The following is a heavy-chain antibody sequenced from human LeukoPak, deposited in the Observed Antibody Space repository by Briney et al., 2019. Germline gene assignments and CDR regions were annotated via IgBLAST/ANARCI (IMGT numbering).Heavy chain of an antibody. J-gene: IGHJ4*02. CDR1: GGTFSSYA. CDR3: ARGGNPIAAAGYYFDY. CDR2: IIPIFGTA. Sequence: GASVKVSCKASGGTFSSYAISWVRQAPGQGLEWMGGIIPIFGTANYAQKFQGRVTITADESTSTAYMELSSLRSEDTAVYYCARGGNPIAAAGYYFDYWGQGTLVTVSS. D-gene: IGHD6-13*01. V-gene: IGHV1-69*13.